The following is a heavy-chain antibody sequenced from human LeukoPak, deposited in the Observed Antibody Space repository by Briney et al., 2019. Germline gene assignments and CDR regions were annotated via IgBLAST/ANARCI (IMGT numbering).Heavy chain of an antibody. J-gene: IGHJ4*02. CDR2: ITAGGCVT. D-gene: IGHD1-1*01. CDR1: GFTFSTYA. V-gene: IGHV3-23*01. CDR3: AKRYRTEYYFYS. Sequence: GGSLRLSCGASGFTFSTYAMTWVRQAPGKGLEWVSSITAGGCVTSNADSVKGRFTISRDNSKNTLYLQMNTPRAEDTSVYYCAKRYRTEYYFYSWGQGTLVPVSS.